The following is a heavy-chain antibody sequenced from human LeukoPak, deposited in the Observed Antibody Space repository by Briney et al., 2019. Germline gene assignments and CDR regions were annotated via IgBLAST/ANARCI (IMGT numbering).Heavy chain of an antibody. CDR2: IHPGDSDT. CDR1: GCSFTSYW. V-gene: IGHV5-51*01. D-gene: IGHD3-22*01. Sequence: GESLKISCKGSGCSFTSYWIGWVRQMPGKGLEWMGIIHPGDSDTRYGPSFQGQVTISADKSISTAYLQWSSLKASDTAMYYCARLGDISGYYWFDPWGQGTLVTVSS. CDR3: ARLGDISGYYWFDP. J-gene: IGHJ5*02.